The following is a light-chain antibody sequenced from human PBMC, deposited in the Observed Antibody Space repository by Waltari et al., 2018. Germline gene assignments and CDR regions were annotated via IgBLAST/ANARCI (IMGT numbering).Light chain of an antibody. Sequence: DIQMTQSPSTLSASVGDTITITCRASQSISNYLAWYHQKPGKAPKLLIYKASSSGSEVPSRFSGSGSGTEFTLTISSLQPDDFATYYCQQYNTYSSFGQGTKLEIK. CDR2: KAS. J-gene: IGKJ2*03. CDR3: QQYNTYSS. V-gene: IGKV1-5*03. CDR1: QSISNY.